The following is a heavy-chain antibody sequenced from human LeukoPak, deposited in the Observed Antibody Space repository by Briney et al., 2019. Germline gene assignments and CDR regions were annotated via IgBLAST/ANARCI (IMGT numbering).Heavy chain of an antibody. CDR2: ISSGSSTI. V-gene: IGHV3-48*01. J-gene: IGHJ4*02. CDR3: AKDAGIQLY. Sequence: PGGSLRLSCAASGFTFRSYWMHWVRQAPGKGLEWVSYISSGSSTIYYADSVKGRFIISRDNAKNSLYLQMNSLRAEDTAVYYCAKDAGIQLYWGQGTLVTVSS. CDR1: GFTFRSYW. D-gene: IGHD5-18*01.